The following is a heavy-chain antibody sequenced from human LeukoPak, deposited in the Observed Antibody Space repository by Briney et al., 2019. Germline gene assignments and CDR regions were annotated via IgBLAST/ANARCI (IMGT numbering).Heavy chain of an antibody. Sequence: PGGSLRLSCATSGFTFSSYGMHWVRQAPGKGLEWVAVISYDGSNKYYADSVKGRFTIPRDNSKNTLYLQMNSLRVEDTAVYYCASRVDYWGQGTLVTVSS. CDR1: GFTFSSYG. CDR3: ASRVDY. V-gene: IGHV3-30*03. J-gene: IGHJ4*02. CDR2: ISYDGSNK.